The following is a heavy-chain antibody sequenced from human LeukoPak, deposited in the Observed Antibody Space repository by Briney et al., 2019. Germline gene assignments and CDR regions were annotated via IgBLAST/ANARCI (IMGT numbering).Heavy chain of an antibody. CDR1: GFTVSSNY. D-gene: IGHD3-22*01. CDR2: IYSGGST. Sequence: GGSLRLSCAASGFTVSSNYMSWVRQAPGRGLEWVSVIYSGGSTYYADSVKDRFTISRDNSKNTLYLQMNSLRAEDTAVYYCARAVTMIEVPQYYFDYWGQGTLVTVSS. V-gene: IGHV3-66*02. CDR3: ARAVTMIEVPQYYFDY. J-gene: IGHJ4*02.